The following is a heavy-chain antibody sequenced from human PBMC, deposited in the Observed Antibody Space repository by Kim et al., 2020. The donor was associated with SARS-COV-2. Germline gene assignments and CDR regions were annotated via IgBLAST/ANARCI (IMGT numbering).Heavy chain of an antibody. D-gene: IGHD3-10*01. Sequence: ADSVKGRFTISRDNSKNTLYLQMNSLRAEDTAVYYCAREGIMVRGDYFDYWGQGTLVTVSS. J-gene: IGHJ4*02. CDR3: AREGIMVRGDYFDY. V-gene: IGHV3-33*01.